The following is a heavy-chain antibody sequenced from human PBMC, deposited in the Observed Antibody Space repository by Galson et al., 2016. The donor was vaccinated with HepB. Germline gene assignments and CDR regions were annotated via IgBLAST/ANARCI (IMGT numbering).Heavy chain of an antibody. CDR3: TKSSFDWLFLFDS. D-gene: IGHD3-9*01. J-gene: IGHJ4*02. Sequence: SLRLSCAASGFNFDTSELNWVRQAPGKGLEWLAHISRSGSHVYYADSLKGRLTIPRDNAKNLVYLQMDSLRAKDTAMYYCTKSSFDWLFLFDSWGQGTLVAVSS. V-gene: IGHV3-48*03. CDR1: GFNFDTSE. CDR2: ISRSGSHV.